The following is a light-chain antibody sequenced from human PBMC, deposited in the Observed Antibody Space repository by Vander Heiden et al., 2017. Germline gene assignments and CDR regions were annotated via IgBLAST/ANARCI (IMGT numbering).Light chain of an antibody. CDR3: QQGSYWPLIT. J-gene: IGKJ4*01. Sequence: EIVFTQSPSTLPLSPGESATLSCRARQSVSSYLAWYQQKPGQAPRLLIYDASNRDTGIPARFSGSGDGTDCTLTIRSRVPEDFAIYYCQQGSYWPLITFGGGTKVEIK. CDR1: QSVSSY. V-gene: IGKV3-11*01. CDR2: DAS.